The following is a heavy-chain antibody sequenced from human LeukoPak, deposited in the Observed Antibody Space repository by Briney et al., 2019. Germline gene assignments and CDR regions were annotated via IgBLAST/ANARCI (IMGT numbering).Heavy chain of an antibody. Sequence: ASVKVSCKASGYPFTSYYINWVRQAPGQGLEWMGWISAYNGDTNYAQNLQGRVTMTTDTSTDTAYMELRSLRSDDTAVYYCARDGLSYTNPNNWFDPWGQVTLVTVSS. V-gene: IGHV1-18*01. J-gene: IGHJ5*02. CDR3: ARDGLSYTNPNNWFDP. D-gene: IGHD2-2*02. CDR2: ISAYNGDT. CDR1: GYPFTSYY.